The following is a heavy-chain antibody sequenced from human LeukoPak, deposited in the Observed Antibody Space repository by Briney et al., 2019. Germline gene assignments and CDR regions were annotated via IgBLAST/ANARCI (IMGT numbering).Heavy chain of an antibody. CDR3: ESRIVGATFFDY. J-gene: IGHJ4*02. Sequence: GASLKVSCKASGYTFTGYYMHWVRQAPGQGLEWMGRINPNSGGTNYAQKFQGRVTMTRDTSISTAYMELSRLRSDDTAVYYCESRIVGATFFDYWGQGTLVTVSS. D-gene: IGHD1-26*01. CDR1: GYTFTGYY. CDR2: INPNSGGT. V-gene: IGHV1-2*06.